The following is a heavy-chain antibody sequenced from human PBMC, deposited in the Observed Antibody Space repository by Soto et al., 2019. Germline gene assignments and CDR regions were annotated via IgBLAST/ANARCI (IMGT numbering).Heavy chain of an antibody. V-gene: IGHV4-59*01. CDR1: GGSISSYY. CDR3: ARLAGDFGSGYAFFVN. D-gene: IGHD3-22*01. CDR2: IYDSGRT. J-gene: IGHJ4*02. Sequence: QVQLQESGPGLVKPSETLSLTCTVSGGSISSYYWSWIRQPPGKGLEWIGYIYDSGRTNYNPSLKSRGTISVETSKHQFSLKLSSVTAAATAVYYCARLAGDFGSGYAFFVNWGQGTLVTVSS.